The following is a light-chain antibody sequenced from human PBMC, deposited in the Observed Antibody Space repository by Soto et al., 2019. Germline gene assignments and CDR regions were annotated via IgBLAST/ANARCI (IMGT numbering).Light chain of an antibody. V-gene: IGKV3-11*01. Sequence: EIVLTQSPATLSLSPGERATLSCRASQSVGSYLAWYQQKPGQAPRPLIYDASNRATGIPARISGSGSGTDFTLTISSLEPEDFAVYYCQQRSNWPTITFGQGTRLEIK. CDR1: QSVGSY. J-gene: IGKJ5*01. CDR2: DAS. CDR3: QQRSNWPTIT.